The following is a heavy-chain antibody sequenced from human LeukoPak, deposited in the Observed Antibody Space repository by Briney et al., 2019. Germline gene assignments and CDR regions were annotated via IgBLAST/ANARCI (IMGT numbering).Heavy chain of an antibody. CDR2: ISGTGNSK. J-gene: IGHJ4*02. D-gene: IGHD1-26*01. Sequence: PGGSLRLSCVTSGFTFSNYYMTWFRQAPGKGLEWVSYISGTGNSKYYADSVKGRFTISRDNAKNSLYLQMSSLRAEDTAIYYCARDYSGSEYFFDYWGQGSLVTVSS. CDR1: GFTFSNYY. CDR3: ARDYSGSEYFFDY. V-gene: IGHV3-11*01.